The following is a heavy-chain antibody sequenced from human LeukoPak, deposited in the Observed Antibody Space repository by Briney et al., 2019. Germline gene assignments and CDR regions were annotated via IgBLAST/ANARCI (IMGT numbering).Heavy chain of an antibody. Sequence: SETLSLTCAVYGGSFSGYYWSWIRQPPGKGLEWIGEINHSGSTNYNPPLKSRVTISVDTSKNQFSLKLSSVTAADTAVYYCAREGSGSYYRAPFDYWGQGTLVTVSS. CDR3: AREGSGSYYRAPFDY. D-gene: IGHD3-10*01. J-gene: IGHJ4*02. CDR2: INHSGST. V-gene: IGHV4-34*01. CDR1: GGSFSGYY.